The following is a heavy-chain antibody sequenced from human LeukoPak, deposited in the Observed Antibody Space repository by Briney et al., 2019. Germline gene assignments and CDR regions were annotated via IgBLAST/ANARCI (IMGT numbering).Heavy chain of an antibody. J-gene: IGHJ4*02. CDR2: IYTSGST. CDR3: ARDTVRYFDWHFDY. Sequence: PSETLSLTCTVSGGSISSYYWSWIRQPAGKGLEWIGRIYTSGSTNYNPSLKSRVTMSVDTSKNQFSLKLSSVTAADTAVYYCARDTVRYFDWHFDYWGQGTLVTVSS. CDR1: GGSISSYY. D-gene: IGHD3-9*01. V-gene: IGHV4-4*07.